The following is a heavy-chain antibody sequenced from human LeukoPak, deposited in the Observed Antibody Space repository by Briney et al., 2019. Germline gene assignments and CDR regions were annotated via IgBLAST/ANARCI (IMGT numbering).Heavy chain of an antibody. CDR1: GGSISSYY. J-gene: IGHJ5*02. CDR3: VREGGPHYYDSRGKNWFDP. V-gene: IGHV4-59*01. D-gene: IGHD3-22*01. Sequence: SETLSLTCTVSGGSISSYYWSWIRQPPGKGLEWIGYIYYSGSTNYNPSLKSRVTISVDTSKNQFSLKLSSVTAADTAVYYCVREGGPHYYDSRGKNWFDPWGQGTLVTVSS. CDR2: IYYSGST.